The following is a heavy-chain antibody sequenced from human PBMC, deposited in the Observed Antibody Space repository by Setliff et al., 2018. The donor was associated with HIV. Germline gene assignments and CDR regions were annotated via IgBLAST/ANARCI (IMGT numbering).Heavy chain of an antibody. CDR3: ARAAYSGTYLWEPASDL. D-gene: IGHD1-26*01. CDR2: VFVTGPT. CDR1: GGSMRSGSHL. V-gene: IGHV4-61*09. J-gene: IGHJ2*01. Sequence: SETLSLTCTVSGGSMRSGSHLWSWIRQPAGKGLEWLGHVFVTGPTNYNSALGSRITISVEPTKNQFSLNLASATAADTAVYYCARAAYSGTYLWEPASDLWGPGTLVTVSS.